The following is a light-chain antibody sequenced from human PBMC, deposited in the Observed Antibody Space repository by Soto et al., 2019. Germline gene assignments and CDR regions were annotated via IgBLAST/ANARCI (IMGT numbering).Light chain of an antibody. CDR1: SSDVGSYNL. CDR3: CSYARSRTYV. CDR2: EGS. Sequence: QSPLTQSASVYGSSGQSITISCSETSSDVGSYNLVSWYQQHPGKAPKLMICEGSKRPSGVSNRFSGSKSGNTASLTISGLQAEDEADYYCCSYARSRTYVFGTGTKVTVL. V-gene: IGLV2-23*01. J-gene: IGLJ1*01.